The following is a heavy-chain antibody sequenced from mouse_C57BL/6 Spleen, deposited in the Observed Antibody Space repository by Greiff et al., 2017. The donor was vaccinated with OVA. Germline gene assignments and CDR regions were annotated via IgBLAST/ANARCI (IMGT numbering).Heavy chain of an antibody. J-gene: IGHJ4*01. V-gene: IGHV5-15*01. D-gene: IGHD1-1*01. CDR1: GFTFSDYG. Sequence: EVQLVESGGGLVQPGGSLKLSCAASGFTFSDYGMAWVRQAPRKGPEWVAFISNLAYSIYYADTVTGRFTISRENAKNTLYLEMSSLRSEDTAMYYCARGGYYYGNYYAMDYWGQGTSVTVSS. CDR3: ARGGYYYGNYYAMDY. CDR2: ISNLAYSI.